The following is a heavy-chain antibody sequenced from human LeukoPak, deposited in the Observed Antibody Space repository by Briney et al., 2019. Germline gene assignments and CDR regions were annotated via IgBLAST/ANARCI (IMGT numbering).Heavy chain of an antibody. Sequence: PSATLSLTCTVSGGSISSGGYYWMWIRQPPGKGLEWIGYIYYSGGTHYNPSLKSRVTMLVDTSKNQFSLKLTAVTAADTAVYYCARETPGAGHFDYWGQGSLVTLSS. CDR3: ARETPGAGHFDY. J-gene: IGHJ4*02. CDR1: GGSISSGGYY. D-gene: IGHD7-27*01. V-gene: IGHV4-61*08. CDR2: IYYSGGT.